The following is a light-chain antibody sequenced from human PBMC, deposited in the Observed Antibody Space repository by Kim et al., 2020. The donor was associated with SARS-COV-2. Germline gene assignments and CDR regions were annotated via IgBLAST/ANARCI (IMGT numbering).Light chain of an antibody. CDR3: QQSFDFAVT. J-gene: IGKJ4*01. Sequence: DIQMTQSPSSVSASVGDSVTITCRASQPISNFLNWYQHTPGTAPRLLIYSASSLQTGVPSRFSGGGFGTDFTLTINNLQPEDFATYYCQQSFDFAVTFGGGTKVDIK. CDR1: QPISNF. CDR2: SAS. V-gene: IGKV1-39*01.